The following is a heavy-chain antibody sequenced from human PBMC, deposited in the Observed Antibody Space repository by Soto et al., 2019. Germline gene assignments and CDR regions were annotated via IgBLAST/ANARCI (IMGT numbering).Heavy chain of an antibody. CDR2: IYYSGST. D-gene: IGHD3-22*01. V-gene: IGHV4-59*01. CDR3: ARARGGYYDY. CDR1: GVSISSYY. J-gene: IGHJ4*02. Sequence: SETLSLTCTVSGVSISSYYWSWIRQPPGKGLEWIGYIYYSGSTNYNPSLKSRVTISLDTSKNQFPLKLSSVTAADTAVYYCARARGGYYDYWGQGTLVTVSS.